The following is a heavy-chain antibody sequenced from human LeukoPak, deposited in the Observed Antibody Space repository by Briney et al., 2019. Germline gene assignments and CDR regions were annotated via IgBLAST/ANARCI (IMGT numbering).Heavy chain of an antibody. D-gene: IGHD2-15*01. CDR3: AGDYCRDVSCSVRWFDP. J-gene: IGHJ5*02. V-gene: IGHV3-66*02. Sequence: PGGSLRLSCVASGFTVSSNFMSWVRQAPGKGLEWVSVIYSAGDTCYADSVKGRFTIPRDNFKNTLYLQMNSLRTDDSAVYFCAGDYCRDVSCSVRWFDPWGRGTLVTVSS. CDR1: GFTVSSNF. CDR2: IYSAGDT.